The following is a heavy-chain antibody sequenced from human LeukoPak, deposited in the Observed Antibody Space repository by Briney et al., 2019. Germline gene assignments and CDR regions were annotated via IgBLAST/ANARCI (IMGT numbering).Heavy chain of an antibody. Sequence: ASVKVSCKASGYTFTSYGISWVRQAPGQGLEWMGWMSAYNGNTNYAQRLQGRVTMTTDTSTSTAYMELRSLRSDDTAVYYCARDGIRFLEWLLPNWFDPWGQGTLVTVSS. J-gene: IGHJ5*02. CDR1: GYTFTSYG. D-gene: IGHD3-3*01. V-gene: IGHV1-18*01. CDR2: MSAYNGNT. CDR3: ARDGIRFLEWLLPNWFDP.